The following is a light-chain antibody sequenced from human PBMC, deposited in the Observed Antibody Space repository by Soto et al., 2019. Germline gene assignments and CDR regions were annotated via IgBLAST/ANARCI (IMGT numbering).Light chain of an antibody. J-gene: IGKJ5*01. CDR3: QQLNSYLIT. CDR1: QGISSY. V-gene: IGKV1-9*01. CDR2: AAS. Sequence: DIQLTQSPSFLYASVGDTVTITCRASQGISSYLAWYQQKPGKAPKLLIYAASTLQSGVPSRFSGSGSGTEFTLTISSLQPEDFATYYCQQLNSYLITFGQGTRLEIK.